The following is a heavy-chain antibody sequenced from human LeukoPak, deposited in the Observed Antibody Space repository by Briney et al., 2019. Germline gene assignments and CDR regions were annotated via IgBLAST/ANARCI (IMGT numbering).Heavy chain of an antibody. CDR2: ISTYDGGT. D-gene: IGHD2-15*01. J-gene: IGHJ4*02. CDR3: ARDVLNRCIGGICPIDD. V-gene: IGHV1-18*04. Sequence: ASVKVSCKASGYTFTRYGITWVRQAPGQGLEWMGWISTYDGGTYYAQKFRGRVTMTRDTSTNTAYMELRGLRSDDTALYYCARDVLNRCIGGICPIDDWGQGTLVTVSS. CDR1: GYTFTRYG.